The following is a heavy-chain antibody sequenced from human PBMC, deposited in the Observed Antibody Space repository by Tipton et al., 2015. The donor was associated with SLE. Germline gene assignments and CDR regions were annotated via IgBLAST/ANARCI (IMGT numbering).Heavy chain of an antibody. CDR1: GGSISSGSYY. Sequence: TLSLTCTVSGGSISSGSYYWSWIRQPPGKGLEWIGHIYTSGSTNYNPSLKSRVTLSADTSKNQFSLKLSSVTAADTAVYYCADLYYDSSGYSGSDYWGQGTLVTVSS. CDR2: IYTSGST. J-gene: IGHJ4*02. V-gene: IGHV4-61*09. D-gene: IGHD3-22*01. CDR3: ADLYYDSSGYSGSDY.